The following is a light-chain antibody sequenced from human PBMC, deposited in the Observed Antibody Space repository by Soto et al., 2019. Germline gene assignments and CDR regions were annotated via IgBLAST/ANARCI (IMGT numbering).Light chain of an antibody. Sequence: QSVLTQPPSASGTPGQRVTISCSGSNSNIGSNTVNWYQQLPGTAPKLLIYYDNLRPSGVPDRISGSKSGTSASLAISGLQSDDEAHYYRAAWDDSLNGRVFGTGTKVTVL. CDR1: NSNIGSNT. CDR2: YDN. J-gene: IGLJ1*01. CDR3: AAWDDSLNGRV. V-gene: IGLV1-44*01.